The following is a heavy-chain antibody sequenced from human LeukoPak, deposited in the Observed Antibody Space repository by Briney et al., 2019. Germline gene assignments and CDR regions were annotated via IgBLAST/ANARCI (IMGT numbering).Heavy chain of an antibody. CDR1: GFTFTNAW. CDR2: IRSKTDGETT. Sequence: GGSLRLSCVDSGFTFTNAWMSWVRQAPGKGLEWIGRIRSKTDGETTNYAEPVRGRFTISRDDSKSAVYLQMNSLKIEDTAVYYCTTDLGTYYHGSQRLIPIDYWGQGTLVTVSS. D-gene: IGHD3-10*01. V-gene: IGHV3-15*01. J-gene: IGHJ4*02. CDR3: TTDLGTYYHGSQRLIPIDY.